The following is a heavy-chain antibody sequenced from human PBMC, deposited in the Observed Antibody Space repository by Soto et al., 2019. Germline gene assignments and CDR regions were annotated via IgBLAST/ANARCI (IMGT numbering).Heavy chain of an antibody. V-gene: IGHV1-2*04. J-gene: IGHJ4*02. D-gene: IGHD2-15*01. CDR1: GYTFTGYY. CDR2: INPNSGGT. CDR3: ARGYCSGGSCYYYFDY. Sequence: GASVKVSCKASGYTFTGYYMHWVRQAPGQGLEWMGWINPNSGGTNYAQKFQGWVTMTRDTSISTAYMELSRLRSDDTAVCYCARGYCSGGSCYYYFDYWGQGTLVTVSS.